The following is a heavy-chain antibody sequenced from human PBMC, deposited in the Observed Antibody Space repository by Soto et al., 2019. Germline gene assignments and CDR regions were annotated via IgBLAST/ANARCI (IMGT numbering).Heavy chain of an antibody. CDR1: GFTFSTYA. CDR3: VKGGITMVRGVIFAY. J-gene: IGHJ4*02. CDR2: ISTNGGST. D-gene: IGHD3-10*01. Sequence: GGSLRLSCSASGFTFSTYAMHWVRQAPGKGLEYVSAISTNGGSTYYADSVKGRFTISRDNSKNTLYLQMSSLRTADTPIYYCVKGGITMVRGVIFAYWGQGTPVTVSS. V-gene: IGHV3-64D*06.